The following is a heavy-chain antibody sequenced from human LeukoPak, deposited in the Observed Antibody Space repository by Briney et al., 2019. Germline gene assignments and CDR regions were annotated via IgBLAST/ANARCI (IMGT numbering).Heavy chain of an antibody. D-gene: IGHD4-17*01. J-gene: IGHJ4*02. CDR3: ARFPTTTVTTPGFDY. CDR1: GGSISSTNW. CDR2: IYHSGST. V-gene: IGHV4-4*02. Sequence: PSGTLSLTCAVSGGSISSTNWWSWVRQPPGKGLEWIGEIYHSGSTNYSPSLKSRVTISVDKSKNQFPLKLSSVTAADTAVYYCARFPTTTVTTPGFDYWGQGTLVTVSS.